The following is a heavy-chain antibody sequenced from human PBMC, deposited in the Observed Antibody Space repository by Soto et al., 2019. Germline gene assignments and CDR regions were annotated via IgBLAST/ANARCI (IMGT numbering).Heavy chain of an antibody. D-gene: IGHD6-19*01. CDR2: ISYDGSNK. V-gene: IGHV3-30-3*01. Sequence: GGSLRLSCAASGFTFSSYAMHWVRQAPGKGLEWVAVISYDGSNKYYADSVKGRFTISRDSSKNTLYLQMTSLRAEDTAVYYCAKGGRQWLVTSDFNYWGQGALVTVSS. J-gene: IGHJ4*02. CDR1: GFTFSSYA. CDR3: AKGGRQWLVTSDFNY.